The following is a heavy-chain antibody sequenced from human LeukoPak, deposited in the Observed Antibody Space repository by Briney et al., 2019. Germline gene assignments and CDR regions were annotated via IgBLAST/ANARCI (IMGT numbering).Heavy chain of an antibody. CDR2: INPNSGGT. J-gene: IGHJ5*02. Sequence: ASVKVSCKASGYTFTGYYMHWVRQAPGQGLEWMGWINPNSGGTNYAQKFQGRVTMTRDTSISTAHMELSRLRSDDTAVYYCARSLRDCSGGSCYSNWFDPWGQGTLVTVSS. CDR1: GYTFTGYY. D-gene: IGHD2-15*01. CDR3: ARSLRDCSGGSCYSNWFDP. V-gene: IGHV1-2*02.